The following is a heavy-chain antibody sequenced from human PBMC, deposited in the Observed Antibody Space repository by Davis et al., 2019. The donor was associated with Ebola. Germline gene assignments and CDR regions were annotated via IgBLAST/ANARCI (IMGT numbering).Heavy chain of an antibody. CDR2: INPNSGGT. D-gene: IGHD1-26*01. CDR3: ARGGGSSKRTMGY. J-gene: IGHJ4*02. CDR1: GYSMSSSS. Sequence: ASVKVSCKASGYSMSSSSISWVRQAPGQGLEWMGWINPNSGGTNYAQKFQGWVTMTRDTSISTAYMELSRLRSDDTAVYYCARGGGSSKRTMGYWGQGTLVTVSS. V-gene: IGHV1-2*04.